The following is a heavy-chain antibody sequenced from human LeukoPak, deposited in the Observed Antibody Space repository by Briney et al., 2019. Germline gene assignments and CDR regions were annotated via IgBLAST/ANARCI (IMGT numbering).Heavy chain of an antibody. CDR3: AIGDHTAITRSGAFDI. CDR1: GYTLTELS. V-gene: IGHV1-24*01. J-gene: IGHJ3*02. D-gene: IGHD5-18*01. CDR2: FDPEDGET. Sequence: ASVKVSCKVSGYTLTELSMHWARQAPGKGLEWMGGFDPEDGETIYAQKFQGRVTMTEDTSTDTAYMELSSLRSEDTAVYYCAIGDHTAITRSGAFDIWGQGTMVTVSS.